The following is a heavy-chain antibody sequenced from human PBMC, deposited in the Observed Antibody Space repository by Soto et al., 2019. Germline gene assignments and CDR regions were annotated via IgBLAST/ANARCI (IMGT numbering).Heavy chain of an antibody. D-gene: IGHD3-10*01. CDR1: RSTFRSYA. CDR2: IIPIFGTA. J-gene: IGHJ4*02. V-gene: IGHV1-69*13. Sequence: SVKVSFKASRSTFRSYAISWVRQPPGQGLEWMGGIIPIFGTANYAQKFQGRVTITADESTSTAYMELSSMRSEDTAVYYCARDYYGSGSYYKSFDYWGQGTLVTVSS. CDR3: ARDYYGSGSYYKSFDY.